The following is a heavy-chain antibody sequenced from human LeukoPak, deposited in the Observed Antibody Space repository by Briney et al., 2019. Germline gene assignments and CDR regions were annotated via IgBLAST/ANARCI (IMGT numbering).Heavy chain of an antibody. J-gene: IGHJ4*02. D-gene: IGHD3-22*01. Sequence: ASVKVSCKASGYTFTDYYIHWVRQAPGQGLEWMGWINPNSGGTNYAQKFQGRVTMTRDTSISTAYMELSRLRSDDTAVYYCARDESSGYGYPNPLMSFDSWGQGTLVTVSS. CDR2: INPNSGGT. V-gene: IGHV1-2*02. CDR3: ARDESSGYGYPNPLMSFDS. CDR1: GYTFTDYY.